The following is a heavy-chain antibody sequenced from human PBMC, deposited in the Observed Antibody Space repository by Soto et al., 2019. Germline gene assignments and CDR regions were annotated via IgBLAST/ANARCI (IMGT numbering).Heavy chain of an antibody. CDR1: GFVFSSYS. V-gene: IGHV3-48*02. CDR2: ISGSRSRSGYSI. J-gene: IGHJ4*02. D-gene: IGHD6-19*01. CDR3: ATSGSSGWDFDY. Sequence: HPGGSLRLSCATSGFVFSSYSMNWARQAPGKGLEWVSYISGSRSRSGYSIYYADSVKGRFTISRDNAKNSLYLQMNSLRDEDTAVYYCATSGSSGWDFDYWGQGTLVTVSS.